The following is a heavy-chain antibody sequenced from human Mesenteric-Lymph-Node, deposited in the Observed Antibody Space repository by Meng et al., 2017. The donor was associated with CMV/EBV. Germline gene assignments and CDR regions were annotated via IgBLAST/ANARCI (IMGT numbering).Heavy chain of an antibody. V-gene: IGHV2-5*02. Sequence: QITLKVSGPTLVKPTQTRTLTCTFSGFSLSTSGVGVGWIRQPPGKALEWLALIYWDDDKRYSPSLKSRLTISNDTSKNQVVLTMTNMDPVDTATYYCAHSSGIAAAGPFYFDYWGQGTLVTVSS. CDR3: AHSSGIAAAGPFYFDY. CDR1: GFSLSTSGVG. J-gene: IGHJ4*02. D-gene: IGHD6-13*01. CDR2: IYWDDDK.